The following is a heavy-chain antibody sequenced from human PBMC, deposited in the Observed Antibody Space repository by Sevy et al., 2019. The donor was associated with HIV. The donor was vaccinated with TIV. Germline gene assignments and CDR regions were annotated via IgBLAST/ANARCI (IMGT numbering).Heavy chain of an antibody. CDR2: ISGSGGST. CDR1: GFTFSSYA. Sequence: GGSLRLSCAASGFTFSSYAMSWVRQAPGKGLEWVSAISGSGGSTYYADSVKGRFTISRDNSKSTLYLQMNGLRAKDTAVYCCAKDGYCSGGRVYSLAYAAQRTLVTVSA. V-gene: IGHV3-23*01. J-gene: IGHJ4*02. D-gene: IGHD2-15*01. CDR3: AKDGYCSGGRVYSLAY.